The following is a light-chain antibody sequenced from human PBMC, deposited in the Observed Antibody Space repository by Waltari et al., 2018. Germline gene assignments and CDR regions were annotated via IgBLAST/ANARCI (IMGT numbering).Light chain of an antibody. CDR2: NRA. Sequence: QSVLTQPPSVSGAPGHTVTIHCTGRSSHIWAAYGVHWYQQLPGTAPKLLIDNRAKRPSGVPDRFSGSRSGTSASLAITGLQAEDEADYFCHSYDRSLDGVVFGGGTKLTVL. V-gene: IGLV1-40*01. J-gene: IGLJ2*01. CDR1: SSHIWAAYG. CDR3: HSYDRSLDGVV.